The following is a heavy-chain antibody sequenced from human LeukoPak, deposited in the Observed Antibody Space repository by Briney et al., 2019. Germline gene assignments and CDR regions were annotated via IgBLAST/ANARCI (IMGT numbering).Heavy chain of an antibody. CDR2: INSDGSST. V-gene: IGHV3-74*01. CDR1: GFTFSSYE. J-gene: IGHJ4*02. Sequence: RAGGSLRLSCAASGFTFSSYEMNWVRQAPGKGLEWVSRINSDGSSTSYADSVKGRFTISRDNAKNTLYLQMNSLRAEDTAVYYCARFSSRTLRKRYFDYWGQGTLVTVSS. D-gene: IGHD3-3*01. CDR3: ARFSSRTLRKRYFDY.